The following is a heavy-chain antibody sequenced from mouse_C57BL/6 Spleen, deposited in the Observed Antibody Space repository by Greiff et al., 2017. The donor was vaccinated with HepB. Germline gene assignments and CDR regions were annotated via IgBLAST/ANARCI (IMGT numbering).Heavy chain of an antibody. CDR2: IDPSDSYT. Sequence: QVQLQQPGAELVMPGASVKLSCKASGYTFTSYWMHWVKQRPGQGLEWIGEIDPSDSYTNYNQKFKGKSTLTVDKSSSTAYMQLSSLPSEDSAVYYCARDGNFPFDYWGQGTTLTVSS. V-gene: IGHV1-69*01. CDR3: ARDGNFPFDY. CDR1: GYTFTSYW. J-gene: IGHJ2*01. D-gene: IGHD2-1*01.